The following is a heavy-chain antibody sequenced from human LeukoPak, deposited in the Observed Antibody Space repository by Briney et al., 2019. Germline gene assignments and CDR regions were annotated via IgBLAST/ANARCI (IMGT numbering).Heavy chain of an antibody. CDR3: ARAWFGELSPSQH. D-gene: IGHD3-10*01. CDR2: ISAYNGNT. V-gene: IGHV1-18*01. Sequence: ASVKVSCRASGYTFTSYGISWVRQAPGQGLEWMGWISAYNGNTNYAQKLQGRVTMTTDTSTSTAYMELKSLRSDDTAVYYCARAWFGELSPSQHWGQGTLVTVSS. CDR1: GYTFTSYG. J-gene: IGHJ1*01.